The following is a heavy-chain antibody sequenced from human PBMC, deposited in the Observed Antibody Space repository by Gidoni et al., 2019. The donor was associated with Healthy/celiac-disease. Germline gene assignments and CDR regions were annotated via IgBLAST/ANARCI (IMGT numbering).Heavy chain of an antibody. D-gene: IGHD3-22*01. CDR3: AKEGIHYYDSSGYLGY. V-gene: IGHV3-23*01. CDR2: ISGSGGST. CDR1: GFTFSSYA. J-gene: IGHJ4*02. Sequence: EVQLLESGGGLVQPGGSLRPSCAASGFTFSSYAMSWVRQAPGKGLEWVSAISGSGGSTYYADSVKGRFTISRDNSKNTLYLQMNSLRAEDTAVYYCAKEGIHYYDSSGYLGYWGQGTLVTVSS.